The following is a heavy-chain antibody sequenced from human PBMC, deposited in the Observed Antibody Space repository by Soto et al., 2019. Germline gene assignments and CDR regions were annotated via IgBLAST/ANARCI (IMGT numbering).Heavy chain of an antibody. CDR3: ARWNVEHDSYGYF. J-gene: IGHJ4*02. Sequence: PGGSLRLSCPASGFTNSSYPMHWVLQAPGKGLEWVALISYDGSNKYYADSVKGRFTISRDNSKNTLYLQMNSLRAEDTAVYYCARWNVEHDSYGYFWGQGTPVTVSS. CDR2: ISYDGSNK. CDR1: GFTNSSYP. V-gene: IGHV3-30-3*01. D-gene: IGHD5-18*01.